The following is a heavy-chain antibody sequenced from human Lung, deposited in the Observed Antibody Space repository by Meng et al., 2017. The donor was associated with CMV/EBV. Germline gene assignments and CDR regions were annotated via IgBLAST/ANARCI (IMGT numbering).Heavy chain of an antibody. CDR3: AREVDAARDSDAFDI. D-gene: IGHD6-6*01. CDR2: IHFNGNA. V-gene: IGHV4-30-4*01. J-gene: IGHJ3*02. Sequence: SETXSLTCIVSGASISSENYFWSWIRQPPGKGLEWIGYIHFNGNAYYNPSLESRAAISKDTSNNQSNDQFSLKLSSVTAADTAVYYCAREVDAARDSDAFDIWXQGTXVTVSS. CDR1: GASISSENYF.